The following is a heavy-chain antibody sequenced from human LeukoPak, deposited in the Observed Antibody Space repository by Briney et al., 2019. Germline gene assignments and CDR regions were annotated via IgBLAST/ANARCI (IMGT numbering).Heavy chain of an antibody. CDR2: INPNSGGT. J-gene: IGHJ4*02. Sequence: ASVKVSCKASGYTFTGYYMHWVRQAPGQGLEWMGWINPNSGGTNYAQKFQGRVTMTRDTSIGTAYMELSRLRSDDTAVYCCARDRISMTTVTTADYWGQGTLVTVSS. CDR3: ARDRISMTTVTTADY. V-gene: IGHV1-2*02. CDR1: GYTFTGYY. D-gene: IGHD4-17*01.